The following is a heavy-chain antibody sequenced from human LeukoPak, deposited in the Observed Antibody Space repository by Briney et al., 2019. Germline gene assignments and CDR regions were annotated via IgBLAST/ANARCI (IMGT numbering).Heavy chain of an antibody. D-gene: IGHD2-2*01. J-gene: IGHJ3*02. Sequence: GESLRLSCAASGFTISSYEMNWVRQAPAKGLKYISYISSSGSTIYNPDSVKCRFTISRDNAKHSLYLQMNSLRAEDTAVYYCARPLRFNIVVVPAAPGAFDIWGQGTMVTVSS. V-gene: IGHV3-48*03. CDR3: ARPLRFNIVVVPAAPGAFDI. CDR2: ISSSGSTI. CDR1: GFTISSYE.